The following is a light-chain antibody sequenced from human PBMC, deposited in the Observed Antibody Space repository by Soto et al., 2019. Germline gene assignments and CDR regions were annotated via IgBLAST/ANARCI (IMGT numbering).Light chain of an antibody. V-gene: IGKV1-5*01. J-gene: IGKJ1*01. CDR3: QQYNTYPWT. Sequence: DIQMTQSPAALSAPVGDRVTITWRASQSISSWLAWYQQKPGKVPKLLIHDASSLESGVPSRFSGSGSGTEFTLTISSLQPDDFATYYCQQYNTYPWTFGQGTKVDIK. CDR2: DAS. CDR1: QSISSW.